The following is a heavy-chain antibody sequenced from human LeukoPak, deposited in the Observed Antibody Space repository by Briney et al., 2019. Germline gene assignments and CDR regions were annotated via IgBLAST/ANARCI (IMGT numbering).Heavy chain of an antibody. D-gene: IGHD2-2*01. CDR1: GFTFSSYA. CDR2: ITGSGGST. Sequence: GGSLRLSCGASGFTFSSYAMNWVRQAPGKGLEWVSSITGSGGSTYYADSVKGRFTISRDNYKATLSLQMNSLRTEDTAVYYCARQSSSSSWLNWFDPWGQGTLVTVSS. CDR3: ARQSSSSSWLNWFDP. J-gene: IGHJ5*02. V-gene: IGHV3-23*01.